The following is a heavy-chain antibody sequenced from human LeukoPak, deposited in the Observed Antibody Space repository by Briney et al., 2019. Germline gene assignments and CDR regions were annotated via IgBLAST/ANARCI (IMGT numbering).Heavy chain of an antibody. D-gene: IGHD6-13*01. J-gene: IGHJ4*02. CDR3: ARVARIAAAGYFVY. CDR2: INPNSGGT. Sequence: ASVKVSCKASGYTFTGYYMHWVRQAPGQGLEWMGRINPNSGGTNYAQKFQGRVTMPRDTSISTAYMELSRLRSDNTAVYYCARVARIAAAGYFVYWGQGTLVTVSS. V-gene: IGHV1-2*06. CDR1: GYTFTGYY.